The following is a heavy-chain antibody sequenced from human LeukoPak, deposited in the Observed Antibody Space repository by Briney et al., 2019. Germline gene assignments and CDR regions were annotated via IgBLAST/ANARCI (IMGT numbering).Heavy chain of an antibody. D-gene: IGHD6-13*01. CDR1: GGSISSSSYY. J-gene: IGHJ4*02. V-gene: IGHV4-39*01. CDR2: IYYSGST. Sequence: SSGTLSLTCTVSGGSISSSSYYWGWIRQPPGKGLEWIGTIYYSGSTYYNPSLKSQVTISVDTSKNQFSLRLSSVTAADTAVYYCARRHSSSPNTFDYWGQGTLVTVTS. CDR3: ARRHSSSPNTFDY.